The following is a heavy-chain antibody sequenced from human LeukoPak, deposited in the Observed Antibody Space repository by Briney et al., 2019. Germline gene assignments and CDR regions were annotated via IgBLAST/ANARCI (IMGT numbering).Heavy chain of an antibody. CDR1: GFAFDEHG. CDR3: AKAPVPTPSCFDS. V-gene: IGHV3-20*04. Sequence: PGGSLRLSCTASGFAFDEHGMSWVRQVPGKGLEWVSGINWSGGSTGYADPLRGRFTISRDNAKNSLYLQMDSLRAEDTALYYCAKAPVPTPSCFDSWGQGTLVT. J-gene: IGHJ4*02. D-gene: IGHD3-10*02. CDR2: INWSGGST.